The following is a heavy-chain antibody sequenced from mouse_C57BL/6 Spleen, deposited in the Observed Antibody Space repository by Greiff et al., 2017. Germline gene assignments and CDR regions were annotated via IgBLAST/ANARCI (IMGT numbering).Heavy chain of an antibody. CDR1: GFTFSSYT. CDR3: ARLTGTGGYYFDY. D-gene: IGHD4-1*01. V-gene: IGHV5-9*01. J-gene: IGHJ2*02. CDR2: ISGGGGNT. Sequence: DVKLVESGGGLVKPGGSLKLSCAASGFTFSSYTMSWVRQPPEKRLEWVATISGGGGNTYYPDSVKGRFTISRDNAKNTLNLQMSSLRSEDTALYYSARLTGTGGYYFDYWGQGTSLTVSS.